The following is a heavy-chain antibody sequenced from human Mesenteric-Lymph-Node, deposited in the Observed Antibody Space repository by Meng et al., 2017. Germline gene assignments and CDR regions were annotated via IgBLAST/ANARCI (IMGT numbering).Heavy chain of an antibody. CDR1: GFTFSSYA. CDR3: TTDPGGRWVDS. V-gene: IGHV3-30*07. CDR2: ISYDGSNK. D-gene: IGHD3-10*01. J-gene: IGHJ4*02. Sequence: GGSLRLSCAASGFTFSSYAMHWVRQAPGKGLEWVAVISYDGSNKYYADSVKGRFTISRDNSKNTLYLQMNSLETEDTAIYFCTTDPGGRWVDSWGQGTLVTVSS.